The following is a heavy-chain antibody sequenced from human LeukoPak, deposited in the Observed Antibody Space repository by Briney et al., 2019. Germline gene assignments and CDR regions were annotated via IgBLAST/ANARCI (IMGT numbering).Heavy chain of an antibody. D-gene: IGHD3-22*01. CDR2: IKQDGSEE. V-gene: IGHV3-7*01. CDR3: ARDPYDSSGSSYAAFDI. CDR1: GFTFSTSW. J-gene: IGHJ3*02. Sequence: PGGSLRLSCAASGFTFSTSWMTWVRQAPGKGREWVANIKQDGSEEYYVDSVKCRFSISKDNAKNSLYLQMNNLRVEDTAVYYCARDPYDSSGSSYAAFDIWGQGTVVAVSS.